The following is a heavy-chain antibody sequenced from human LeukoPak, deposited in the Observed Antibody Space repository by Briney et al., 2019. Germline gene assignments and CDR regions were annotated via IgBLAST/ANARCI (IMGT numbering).Heavy chain of an antibody. CDR2: ISGSGGTT. V-gene: IGHV3-23*01. Sequence: GGSLRLSCTASGFTFSAYPMNWVRQAPGKGLEWVSVISGSGGTTYYADSVKGRFTISRDSSKNTLYLQMNSLRAEDTAVYYCAKVSGGGLYYDGMDVWGQGTTVTVSS. CDR3: AKVSGGGLYYDGMDV. D-gene: IGHD1-14*01. J-gene: IGHJ6*02. CDR1: GFTFSAYP.